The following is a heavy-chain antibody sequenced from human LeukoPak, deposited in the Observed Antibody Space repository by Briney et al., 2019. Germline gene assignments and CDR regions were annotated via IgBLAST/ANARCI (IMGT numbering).Heavy chain of an antibody. CDR3: ARHLSGITGYTYGRGIDY. CDR2: IKKDGSEK. J-gene: IGHJ4*02. D-gene: IGHD5-18*01. CDR1: GFTFSSYW. Sequence: GGSLRLSCAASGFTFSSYWMSWVRPAPGKGLEWVANIKKDGSEKYSVDSVKGRFTISRDNAKTSLYLQMNSLRAEDTAVYYCARHLSGITGYTYGRGIDYWGQGTLVTVSS. V-gene: IGHV3-7*01.